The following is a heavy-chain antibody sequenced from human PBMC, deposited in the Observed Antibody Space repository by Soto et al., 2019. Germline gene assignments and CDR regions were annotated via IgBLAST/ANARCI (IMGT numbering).Heavy chain of an antibody. Sequence: SATLSLTCTVSGGSIISSSYYWVWIRKPPGKGMEWIGSIYYSGSTYYNTSLKSRVTISVDTSNNLFSLKLISVTAADTAVYYCARQVASYYYGMDVWGQGTTVT. CDR2: IYYSGST. J-gene: IGHJ6*02. CDR1: GGSIISSSYY. V-gene: IGHV4-39*01. CDR3: ARQVASYYYGMDV. D-gene: IGHD2-15*01.